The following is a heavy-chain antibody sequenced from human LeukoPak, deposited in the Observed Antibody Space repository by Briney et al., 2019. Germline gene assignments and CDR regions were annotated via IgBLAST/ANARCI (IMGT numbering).Heavy chain of an antibody. Sequence: SETLSLTCAVYGGSFSGYYWSWIRQPPGKGLEWIGEINHSGSTNYNPSLKSRVTISVDRSKNQFSLKLSSVTAADTAVYYCASAYYYDSSGYYVDYWGQGTLVTVSS. CDR3: ASAYYYDSSGYYVDY. D-gene: IGHD3-22*01. V-gene: IGHV4-34*01. J-gene: IGHJ4*02. CDR1: GGSFSGYY. CDR2: INHSGST.